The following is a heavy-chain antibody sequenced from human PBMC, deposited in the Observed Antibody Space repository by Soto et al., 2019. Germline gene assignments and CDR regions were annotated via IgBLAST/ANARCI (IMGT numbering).Heavy chain of an antibody. Sequence: GGSLRLSCVGSGFTFSNYGMHWVRQPPGKGLEWVALISDDGDKRYYADSVRGRLIISRDNSKDTLYLQMNSLGPDDTAIYFCAKARVRIVGANSFDYWGQGTPVPVS. V-gene: IGHV3-30*18. CDR1: GFTFSNYG. J-gene: IGHJ4*02. D-gene: IGHD1-26*01. CDR2: ISDDGDKR. CDR3: AKARVRIVGANSFDY.